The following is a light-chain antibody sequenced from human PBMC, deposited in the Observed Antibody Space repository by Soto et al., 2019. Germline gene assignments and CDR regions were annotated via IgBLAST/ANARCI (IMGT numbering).Light chain of an antibody. CDR1: SSDVGRYNL. CDR2: EVN. Sequence: QSALTQPASVSGSSGQSITISCTGTSSDVGRYNLVSWFQQHPGKAPRLMIYEVNKRPSGVSNRFSGSKSGYTASLTISGLQAEDEAEYYCCSFAGTTTYVLFGGGTKVTVL. V-gene: IGLV2-23*02. J-gene: IGLJ2*01. CDR3: CSFAGTTTYVL.